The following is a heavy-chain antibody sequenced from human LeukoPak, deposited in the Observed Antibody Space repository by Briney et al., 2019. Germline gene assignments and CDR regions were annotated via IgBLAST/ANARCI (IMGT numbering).Heavy chain of an antibody. V-gene: IGHV4-59*13. CDR1: GDSISRYY. J-gene: IGHJ3*02. D-gene: IGHD1-1*01. CDR2: IYTSGST. Sequence: SETLSLTCTVSGDSISRYYWSWIRQPPGKGLEWIGFIYTSGSTNDNPSLNGRVTMSVDTSTNQFSLKLSSVTAADTAVYFCARDPLSTNDFDIWGQGTMVTVSS. CDR3: ARDPLSTNDFDI.